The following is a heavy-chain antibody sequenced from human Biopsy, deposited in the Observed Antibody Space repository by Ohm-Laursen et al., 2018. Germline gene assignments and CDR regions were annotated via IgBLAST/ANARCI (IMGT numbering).Heavy chain of an antibody. V-gene: IGHV4-59*07. D-gene: IGHD4-23*01. CDR1: GGSISSYY. CDR3: ARGSNDFGGLYFPR. Sequence: PSDTLSLTCTVSGGSISSYYWSWIRQPPGKGLEWIGYIYYTGSTNYNPSLKSRVTISVDTSMNHLSLRLSSLTAADTAVYYCARGSNDFGGLYFPRWGQGTLLTVSS. J-gene: IGHJ4*02. CDR2: IYYTGST.